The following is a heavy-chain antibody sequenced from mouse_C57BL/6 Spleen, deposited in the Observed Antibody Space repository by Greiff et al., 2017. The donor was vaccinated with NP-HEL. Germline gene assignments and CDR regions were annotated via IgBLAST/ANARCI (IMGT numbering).Heavy chain of an antibody. D-gene: IGHD2-3*01. V-gene: IGHV1-55*01. CDR2: IYPGSGST. CDR1: GYTFTSYW. J-gene: IGHJ4*01. Sequence: VQLQQPGAELVKPGASVKMSCTASGYTFTSYWITWVKQRPGQGLEWIGDIYPGSGSTNYNEKFKSKATLTVDTSSSTAYMQLSSLTSEDSAVYYCARSGDGYYYAMDYWGQGTSVTVSS. CDR3: ARSGDGYYYAMDY.